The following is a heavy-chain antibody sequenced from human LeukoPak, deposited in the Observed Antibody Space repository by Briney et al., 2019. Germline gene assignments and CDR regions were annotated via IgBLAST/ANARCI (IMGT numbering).Heavy chain of an antibody. CDR3: ARGRVSSSTYYSTYYYYFYMDV. J-gene: IGHJ6*03. V-gene: IGHV4-59*01. Sequence: MTSETLSLTCSVSADSISIYYWTWIRQPPGKGLEWTGYIDHTGTTSYNPSLNSRVTISRDTSKNHFSLDLTSVTAADTAVYFCARGRVSSSTYYSTYYYYFYMDVWGKGTTVIVSS. CDR2: IDHTGTT. D-gene: IGHD4-11*01. CDR1: ADSISIYY.